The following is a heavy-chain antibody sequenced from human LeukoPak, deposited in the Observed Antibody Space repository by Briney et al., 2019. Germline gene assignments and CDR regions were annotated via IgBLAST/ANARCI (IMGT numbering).Heavy chain of an antibody. V-gene: IGHV3-23*01. J-gene: IGHJ4*02. CDR1: GFTFSSYA. CDR2: ISGGSGST. D-gene: IGHD4-23*01. Sequence: GGSLRLSCAASGFTFSSYAMSWVRQAPGKGLAWVSTISGGSGSTYCADSVKGRFTISRDNSKNTLYLQVNSLRAEDTAVYYCARRGDGGRSFDYWGQGTLVTVSS. CDR3: ARRGDGGRSFDY.